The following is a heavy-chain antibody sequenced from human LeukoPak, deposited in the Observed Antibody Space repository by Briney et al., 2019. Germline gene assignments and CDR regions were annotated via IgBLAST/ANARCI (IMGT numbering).Heavy chain of an antibody. V-gene: IGHV3-7*05. D-gene: IGHD3-10*01. CDR1: GFRLDSYW. CDR2: INEDGSKI. CDR3: ARWSHVSGRWFLDN. J-gene: IGHJ4*02. Sequence: SGGSLRLSCEASGFRLDSYWMTWVRQAPGKGLEWVAGINEDGSKIYSLDSVKGRFTISRDNAKNSLSLQLNTLRAEDTAVYYCARWSHVSGRWFLDNWGRGTLVSVSS.